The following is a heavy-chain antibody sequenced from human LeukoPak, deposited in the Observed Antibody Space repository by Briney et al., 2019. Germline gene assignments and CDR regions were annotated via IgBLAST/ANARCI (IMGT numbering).Heavy chain of an antibody. D-gene: IGHD1-26*01. Sequence: SETLSLTCTVSGGSISSSSYYWGWIRQPPGKGLEWIGSIYYSGSTYYNPSLKSRVTISVDTSKNQFSLKLSSVTAADTAVYYCARGVGLDYWGQGTLVTVSS. CDR2: IYYSGST. V-gene: IGHV4-39*01. CDR1: GGSISSSSYY. CDR3: ARGVGLDY. J-gene: IGHJ4*02.